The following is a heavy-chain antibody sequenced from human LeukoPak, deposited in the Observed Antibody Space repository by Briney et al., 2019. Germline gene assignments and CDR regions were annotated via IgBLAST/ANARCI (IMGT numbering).Heavy chain of an antibody. Sequence: GGSLRLSCAASGFTFSNAWMNWVRQAPGKGLEWVGRIKSKTDGGTTDYAAPVKGRFTISRDDSKNTLYLQMNSLKTEDTAVYYCTTDLLSVYDSSGYYFADDYWGQGTLVTVSS. CDR1: GFTFSNAW. V-gene: IGHV3-15*07. CDR3: TTDLLSVYDSSGYYFADDY. J-gene: IGHJ4*02. D-gene: IGHD3-22*01. CDR2: IKSKTDGGTT.